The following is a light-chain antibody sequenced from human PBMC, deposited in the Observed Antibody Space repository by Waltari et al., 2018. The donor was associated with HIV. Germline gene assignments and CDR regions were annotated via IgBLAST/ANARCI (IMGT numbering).Light chain of an antibody. V-gene: IGLV2-23*02. Sequence: QSALTQPASVSGSPGQSHTISCTGTSRDVGRYNLVSWYQQHPGKAPKLMIYEVSKRPSGVSNRFSGSKSGNTASLTISGLQAEDEADYYCCSYAGSSTYVFGTGTKVTVL. CDR2: EVS. CDR1: SRDVGRYNL. CDR3: CSYAGSSTYV. J-gene: IGLJ1*01.